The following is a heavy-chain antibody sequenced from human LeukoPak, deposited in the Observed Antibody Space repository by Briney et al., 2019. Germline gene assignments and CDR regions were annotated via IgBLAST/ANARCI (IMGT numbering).Heavy chain of an antibody. J-gene: IGHJ4*02. Sequence: ASVRVSCRSSGYTFTTYGITWVRQAPGQGLEWMGWISTYNGNTNYAQKLQGRVTMTTDTSTSTAYMELRSLRSDDTAMYYCARDRMDTGTYFDYWGQGTLVTVSS. CDR1: GYTFTTYG. D-gene: IGHD5-18*01. CDR3: ARDRMDTGTYFDY. CDR2: ISTYNGNT. V-gene: IGHV1-18*01.